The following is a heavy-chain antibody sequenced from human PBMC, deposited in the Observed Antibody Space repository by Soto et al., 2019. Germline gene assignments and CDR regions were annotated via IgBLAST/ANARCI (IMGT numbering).Heavy chain of an antibody. CDR3: TRDGYCGSTGCYAYHDAFDM. CDR2: IRSKAYGGTT. D-gene: IGHD2-2*01. J-gene: IGHJ3*02. Sequence: GGSLRLSCTASGFTFGDYAMNWFRQAPGKGLEWVGFIRSKAYGGTTEYAASVKGRFTISRDDSKSIAYLQMNSLKTEDTAVYYCTRDGYCGSTGCYAYHDAFDMWGQGTMVTVSS. V-gene: IGHV3-49*03. CDR1: GFTFGDYA.